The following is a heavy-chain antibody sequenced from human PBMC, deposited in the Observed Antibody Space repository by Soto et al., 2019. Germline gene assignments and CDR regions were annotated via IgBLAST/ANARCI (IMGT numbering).Heavy chain of an antibody. J-gene: IGHJ5*02. CDR3: ARDSPPSGYCSSTSCPMEGWFDP. CDR2: TYYRSKWYN. Sequence: SQTLSLTCAISGDSVSSNSAAGDCIRHSRSRFLEWLGRTYYRSKWYNDYAVSVKSRITINPDTSKNQFSLQLNSVTPEDTAVYYCARDSPPSGYCSSTSCPMEGWFDPWGQGTLVTVSS. V-gene: IGHV6-1*01. D-gene: IGHD2-2*01. CDR1: GDSVSSNSAA.